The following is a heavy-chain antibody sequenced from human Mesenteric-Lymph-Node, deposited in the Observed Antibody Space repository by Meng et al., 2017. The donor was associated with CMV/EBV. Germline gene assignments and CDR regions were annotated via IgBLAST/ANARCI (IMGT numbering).Heavy chain of an antibody. D-gene: IGHD5-18*01. CDR3: ARFAYRTLDY. CDR1: GFSLTTRGMC. V-gene: IGHV2-70*13. CDR2: IDWDDDR. J-gene: IGHJ4*02. Sequence: SGPTLVKPTQTLTLTCSFSGFSLTTRGMCVSWVRQSTGKALEWLALIDWDDDRYYSTSLKTRLTISKDTSKNQVVLTMTNMDPMDTATYYCARFAYRTLDYWGQGTLVTVSS.